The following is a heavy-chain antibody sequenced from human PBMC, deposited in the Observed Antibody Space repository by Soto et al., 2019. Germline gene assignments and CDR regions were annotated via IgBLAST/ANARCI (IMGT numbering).Heavy chain of an antibody. CDR2: TYYRSKWYN. CDR3: ARADLRISSDALPI. Sequence: PSQTLSLTCAISGDSISNNSVACNWIRQSPSRGFEWLGRTYYRSKWYNDYAVSVNGRVTISPDTSKNQFSLQLKSVTPEDTAVYYCARADLRISSDALPIWGQGSKVTVSS. V-gene: IGHV6-1*01. J-gene: IGHJ3*02. CDR1: GDSISNNSVA. D-gene: IGHD2-15*01.